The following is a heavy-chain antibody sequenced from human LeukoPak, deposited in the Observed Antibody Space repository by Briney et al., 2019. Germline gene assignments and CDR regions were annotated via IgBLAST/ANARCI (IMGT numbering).Heavy chain of an antibody. D-gene: IGHD1-26*01. Sequence: GGSLRLSCAASGFTFSSYAMHWVRQAPGKGLEWVAVISYDGSNKYYADSVKGRFTISRDNSKNTLYLQMNSLRAEDTAVYYCARDRGGYSAAGQPFDVWGQGTMVTVSS. CDR1: GFTFSSYA. CDR3: ARDRGGYSAAGQPFDV. CDR2: ISYDGSNK. V-gene: IGHV3-30-3*01. J-gene: IGHJ3*01.